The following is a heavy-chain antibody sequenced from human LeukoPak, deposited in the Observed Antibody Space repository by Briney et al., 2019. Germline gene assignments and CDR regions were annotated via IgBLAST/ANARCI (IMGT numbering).Heavy chain of an antibody. CDR2: INHSGST. D-gene: IGHD2-2*01. CDR1: GGSFSGYY. J-gene: IGHJ4*02. CDR3: ARGPARDDIVVVPAATRRFDY. V-gene: IGHV4-34*01. Sequence: SETLSLTCAVYGGSFSGYYWSWIRQPPGKGLEWNGEINHSGSTNYNPSLKSRVTISVDTSKNQFSLKLSSVTAADTAVYYCARGPARDDIVVVPAATRRFDYWGQGTLVTVSS.